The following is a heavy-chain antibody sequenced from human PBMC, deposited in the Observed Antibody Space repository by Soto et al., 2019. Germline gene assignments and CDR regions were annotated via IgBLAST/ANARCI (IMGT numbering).Heavy chain of an antibody. D-gene: IGHD3-10*01. J-gene: IGHJ3*02. CDR3: ARDPWGGAVDAFDI. CDR1: GYSFTNYG. CDR2: INGGNGNT. Sequence: QVQFVQAGAEVKKPGASVKVSCKASGYSFTNYGIHWVRQAPGQRLEWMGWINGGNGNTKYSQKFQGRVTITSDTSSSTAYMELSSLRSEDTAVYYCARDPWGGAVDAFDIWGQGTMVSVSS. V-gene: IGHV1-3*01.